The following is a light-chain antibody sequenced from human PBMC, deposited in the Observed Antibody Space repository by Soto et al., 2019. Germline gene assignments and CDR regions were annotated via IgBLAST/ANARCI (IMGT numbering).Light chain of an antibody. CDR2: DVY. J-gene: IGLJ1*01. Sequence: QSALTQPASVSGSPGQSITLSCTGTSGDVGGRNAVSWYQQHPGKAPKLLIYDVYNRPSGASNRFSGSKSGNTASLTISGLQAEDEADYYCSSYERSGAYVFGTGTKLTVL. CDR3: SSYERSGAYV. V-gene: IGLV2-14*03. CDR1: SGDVGGRNA.